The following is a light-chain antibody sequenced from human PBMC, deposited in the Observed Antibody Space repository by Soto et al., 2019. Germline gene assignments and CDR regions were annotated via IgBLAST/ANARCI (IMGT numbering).Light chain of an antibody. J-gene: IGKJ1*01. Sequence: DIQMTQSPSSLSASVGDRVTITCWASQAIRNSLAWYQQKPGRVPKLLIYAASTLQSGVPSRFSGSGSGTDFTLTISSLQPEDVATYYCQKYFSAPWTFGQGTRVELK. V-gene: IGKV1-27*01. CDR1: QAIRNS. CDR2: AAS. CDR3: QKYFSAPWT.